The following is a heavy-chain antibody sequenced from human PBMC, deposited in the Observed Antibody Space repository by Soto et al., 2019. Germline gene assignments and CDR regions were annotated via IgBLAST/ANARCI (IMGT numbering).Heavy chain of an antibody. Sequence: ASVKVSCKASGFTFTSSAMQWVRRARGQRLEWIGWIVVGSGNTNYAQRFQERVTITRDMSTSTAYMELSSLRSEDTAVYYCAADLWFGELFGYWGQGTLVTVSS. V-gene: IGHV1-58*02. CDR1: GFTFTSSA. CDR2: IVVGSGNT. J-gene: IGHJ4*02. CDR3: AADLWFGELFGY. D-gene: IGHD3-10*01.